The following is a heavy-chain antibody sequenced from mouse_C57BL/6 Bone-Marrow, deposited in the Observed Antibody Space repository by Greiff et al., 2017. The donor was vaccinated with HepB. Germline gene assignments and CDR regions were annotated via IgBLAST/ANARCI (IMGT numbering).Heavy chain of an antibody. CDR1: GFNIKDDY. Sequence: EVKLVDSGAELVRPGASVKLSCTASGFNIKDDYMHWVKQRPEQGLEWIGWIDPDNGDTEYASKFQGKATITEETSSNTAYLQLSSLTSEDTAVYYCTTGYYGSRVDYWGQGTTLTVSS. CDR2: IDPDNGDT. CDR3: TTGYYGSRVDY. V-gene: IGHV14-4*01. D-gene: IGHD1-1*01. J-gene: IGHJ2*01.